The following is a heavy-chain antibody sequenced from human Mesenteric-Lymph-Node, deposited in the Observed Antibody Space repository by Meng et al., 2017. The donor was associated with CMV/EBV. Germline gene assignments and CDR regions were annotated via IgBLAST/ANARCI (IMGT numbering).Heavy chain of an antibody. CDR2: ISSSSSYI. Sequence: GESLKISCAASGFTFSRHGMNWVRQAPGKGLEWVSSISSSSSYIYYVDSVKGRFTVSRDNAKNSLYLQVNSLRAEDTAVYYCARDVYENVFIVELPSGYYYGMDVWGQGTTVTVSS. D-gene: IGHD1-7*01. CDR3: ARDVYENVFIVELPSGYYYGMDV. CDR1: GFTFSRHG. V-gene: IGHV3-21*01. J-gene: IGHJ6*02.